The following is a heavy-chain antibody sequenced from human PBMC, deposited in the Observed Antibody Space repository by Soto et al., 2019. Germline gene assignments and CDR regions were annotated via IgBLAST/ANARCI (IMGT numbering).Heavy chain of an antibody. CDR1: GFDFSSYA. Sequence: EVQLLESGGGLGHPGGSLRLSCAASGFDFSSYAMSWVRQAPGKGLECISLISGTGVPTLYAESVKGRFSVSRDNSKDTLFLEMNNLGVDDTAMYYCAKSFCSSSSCFFLWVDPWGPGTLVTVSS. V-gene: IGHV3-23*01. D-gene: IGHD2-2*01. J-gene: IGHJ5*02. CDR3: AKSFCSSSSCFFLWVDP. CDR2: ISGTGVPT.